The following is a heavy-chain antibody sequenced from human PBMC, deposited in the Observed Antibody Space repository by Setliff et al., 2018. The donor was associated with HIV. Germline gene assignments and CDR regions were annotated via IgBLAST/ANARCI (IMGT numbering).Heavy chain of an antibody. D-gene: IGHD2-21*02. CDR3: AKGRGRCLSGGDCFYTFDS. CDR2: IGSSGLNT. Sequence: GGSLRLSCAASGFTFNSHAMNWVRQAPAKGLEWVAAIGSSGLNTYYADSLKGRVIISGGNSKNTLYLQMNDLRAEDTAVYYCAKGRGRCLSGGDCFYTFDSWGQGTLVTVSS. CDR1: GFTFNSHA. V-gene: IGHV3-23*01. J-gene: IGHJ4*02.